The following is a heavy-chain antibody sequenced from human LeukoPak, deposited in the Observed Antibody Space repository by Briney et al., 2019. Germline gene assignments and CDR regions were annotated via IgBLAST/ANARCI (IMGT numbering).Heavy chain of an antibody. J-gene: IGHJ3*02. D-gene: IGHD4-17*01. V-gene: IGHV4-59*01. CDR1: GXSISSYY. CDR2: IYYSGST. CDR3: AREPHDYGAVPGI. Sequence: PSETLSLTCTVSGXSISSYYWSWIRQPPGKGLEWIGYIYYSGSTNYNPSLKSRVTISVDPSKNQFSLKLSSVTAADTAVYYCAREPHDYGAVPGIWGQGTMVTVSS.